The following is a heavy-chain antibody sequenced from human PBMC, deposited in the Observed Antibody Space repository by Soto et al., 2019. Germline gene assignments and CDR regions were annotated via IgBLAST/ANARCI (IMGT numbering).Heavy chain of an antibody. CDR2: IIPIFGTA. D-gene: IGHD1-26*01. J-gene: IGHJ4*02. Sequence: ASVKVSCKASGGTFSSYAISWVRQAPGQGLEWMGGIIPIFGTANYAQKFQGRVTITADESTSTAYMELSSLRSEDTAVYYCARDRRAGSYFDYWGQGTLVTVSS. CDR1: GGTFSSYA. CDR3: ARDRRAGSYFDY. V-gene: IGHV1-69*13.